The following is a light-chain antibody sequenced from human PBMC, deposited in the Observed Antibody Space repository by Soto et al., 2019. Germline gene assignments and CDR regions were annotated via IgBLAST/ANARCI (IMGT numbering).Light chain of an antibody. CDR1: QSVSSN. V-gene: IGKV3-15*01. CDR3: QQYNNWPRT. J-gene: IGKJ1*01. CDR2: GAS. Sequence: EIVLKQSPGTLSLSPGERATHSCRASQSVSSNLAWYQQKPGQAPRLLIYGASTRATGIPARFSGSGSGTEFTLTISSLQSEDFAVYYCQQYNNWPRTFGQGTMVDI.